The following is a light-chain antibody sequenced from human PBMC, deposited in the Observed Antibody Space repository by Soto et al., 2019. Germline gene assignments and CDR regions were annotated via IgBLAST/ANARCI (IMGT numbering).Light chain of an antibody. CDR1: QSVSSSY. CDR2: GAS. CDR3: NQYYSSPTWT. Sequence: EIGLTQSPGTLSLSPGERATLSCRASQSVSSSYLAWYQQKPGQAPRPLIYGASRRATGIPDRFSRSGSATDFTLTISSVEPEDFAVYYCNQYYSSPTWTFGQGARVQLK. V-gene: IGKV3-20*01. J-gene: IGKJ1*01.